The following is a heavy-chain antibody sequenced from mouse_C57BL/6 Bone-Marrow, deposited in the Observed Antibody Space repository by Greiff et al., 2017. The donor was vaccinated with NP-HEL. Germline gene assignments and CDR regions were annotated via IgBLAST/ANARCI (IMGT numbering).Heavy chain of an antibody. J-gene: IGHJ1*03. D-gene: IGHD1-3*01. CDR3: ASHQLKRYFDV. Sequence: VQLKQSGPELVKPGASVKISCKASGYTFTDYYMNWVKQSHGKSLEWIGDINSNNGGTSYNQKFKGKATLTVDKSSSTAYMELRSLTSEDSAVYYCASHQLKRYFDVWGTGTTVTVSS. CDR1: GYTFTDYY. CDR2: INSNNGGT. V-gene: IGHV1-26*01.